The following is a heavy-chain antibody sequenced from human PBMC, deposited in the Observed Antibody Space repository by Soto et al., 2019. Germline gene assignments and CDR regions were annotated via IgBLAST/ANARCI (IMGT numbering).Heavy chain of an antibody. V-gene: IGHV1-3*01. CDR3: ARGIAADTVYYYYYMDV. CDR2: INAGNGNT. J-gene: IGHJ6*03. CDR1: GYTFTSYA. Sequence: ASVKVSCKASGYTFTSYAMHWVRQAPGQRLEWMGWINAGNGNTKYSQKFQGRVTITRNTSASTAYMELSSLRSEDTAVYYCARGIAADTVYYYYYMDVWGKGTTVTVSS. D-gene: IGHD6-13*01.